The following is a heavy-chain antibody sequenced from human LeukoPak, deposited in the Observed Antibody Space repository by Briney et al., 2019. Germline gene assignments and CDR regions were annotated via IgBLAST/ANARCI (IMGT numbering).Heavy chain of an antibody. Sequence: GESLKISCKGSGYTFSKYWIGWVRQMPGKGLEWMGIINVADSDTKYSPSFQGQVTISADKSISTAYLQWSSLKASDTAMYYCARRRDLYSGSYYPFDYWGQGTLVTVSS. J-gene: IGHJ4*02. V-gene: IGHV5-51*01. D-gene: IGHD1-26*01. CDR3: ARRRDLYSGSYYPFDY. CDR2: INVADSDT. CDR1: GYTFSKYW.